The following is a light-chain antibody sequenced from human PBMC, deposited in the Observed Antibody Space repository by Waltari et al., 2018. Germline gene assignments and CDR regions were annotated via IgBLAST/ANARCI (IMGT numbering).Light chain of an antibody. CDR3: QQYSNWPHS. CDR2: GAS. Sequence: EIVLTQSPAPLSLSPGERANLSCRASQSVSSSLAWYQQKPGQAPRLLIYGASSRATGIPDRFSGSGSGTDFTLTISSLEPEDFAVYYCQQYSNWPHSFGQGTKVEIK. V-gene: IGKV3-15*01. CDR1: QSVSSS. J-gene: IGKJ2*03.